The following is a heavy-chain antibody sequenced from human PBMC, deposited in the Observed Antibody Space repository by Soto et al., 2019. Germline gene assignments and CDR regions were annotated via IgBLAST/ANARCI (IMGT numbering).Heavy chain of an antibody. CDR1: VFTFISYW. V-gene: IGHV3-7*01. CDR3: ARDLEAGADLDY. CDR2: IKQDGSEK. Sequence: GWSLRLSCASSVFTFISYWMSWVRQAPGKGLEWVANIKQDGSEKYYVDSVKGRFTISRDNAKNSLYLQMNSLRAEDTAVYYCARDLEAGADLDYWGQGTLVTVSS. D-gene: IGHD1-26*01. J-gene: IGHJ4*02.